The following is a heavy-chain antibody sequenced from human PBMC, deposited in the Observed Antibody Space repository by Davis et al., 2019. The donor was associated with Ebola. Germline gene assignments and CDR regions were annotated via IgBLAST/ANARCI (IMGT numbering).Heavy chain of an antibody. J-gene: IGHJ3*01. CDR2: ISSSSSYI. V-gene: IGHV3-21*06. CDR3: AGGKDSSGWYGDDAFDF. Sequence: GESLKISCAASGFTFSSYSMNWVRQAPGKGLEWVSSISSSSSYIYYADSVKGRFTISRDNSKNSLYLQMNSLRADDTAVYYCAGGKDSSGWYGDDAFDFWGQGTMVTVSS. CDR1: GFTFSSYS. D-gene: IGHD6-19*01.